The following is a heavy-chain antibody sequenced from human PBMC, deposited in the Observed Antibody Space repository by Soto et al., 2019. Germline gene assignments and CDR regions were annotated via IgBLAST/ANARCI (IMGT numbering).Heavy chain of an antibody. Sequence: EVQLVESGGGLVQPGGSLRLCCVASGFSFNSYSMNWVRQAPGKGLEWVSYITSSSSTIYYADSVKGRFTISRDNAKNSLCLQRNSLRDEDTAVYYCARDGSGWYYFDHWGQGSLVTVSS. J-gene: IGHJ4*02. CDR2: ITSSSSTI. D-gene: IGHD3-10*01. V-gene: IGHV3-48*02. CDR3: ARDGSGWYYFDH. CDR1: GFSFNSYS.